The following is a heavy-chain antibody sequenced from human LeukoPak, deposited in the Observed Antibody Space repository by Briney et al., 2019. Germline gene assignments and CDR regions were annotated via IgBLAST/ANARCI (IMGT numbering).Heavy chain of an antibody. J-gene: IGHJ4*02. CDR1: GYTFTSYG. CDR2: ISAYNGNT. V-gene: IGHV1-18*01. Sequence: ASVKVSCKGSGYTFTSYGISWVRQAPEQGLEWMGWISAYNGNTNYAQKLQGRVTMTTDTSTSTAYMELRSLRSDDTAVYYCARLQDYYDSSGYLDYWGQGTLVTVSS. CDR3: ARLQDYYDSSGYLDY. D-gene: IGHD3-22*01.